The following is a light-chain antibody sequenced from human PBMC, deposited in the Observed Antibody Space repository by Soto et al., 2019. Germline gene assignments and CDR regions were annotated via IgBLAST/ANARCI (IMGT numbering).Light chain of an antibody. Sequence: EIVLTQSPAILSVSPGERATLSCRASQSVSTNLAWYQQKPGQGPGLLIYGASTRATGIPARFSGSGSGTEFTLTISSLQSEDFAVYYCQQYNDYPRTFGQGTKVEIK. J-gene: IGKJ1*01. CDR1: QSVSTN. V-gene: IGKV3D-15*01. CDR3: QQYNDYPRT. CDR2: GAS.